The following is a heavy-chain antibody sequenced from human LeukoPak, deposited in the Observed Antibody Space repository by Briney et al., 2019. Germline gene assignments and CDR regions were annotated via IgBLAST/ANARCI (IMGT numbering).Heavy chain of an antibody. CDR2: IIPIFGTA. D-gene: IGHD2-15*01. V-gene: IGHV1-69*05. CDR1: GGTLSSYA. CDR3: ATPGIVVVVAAPLDY. Sequence: SVKASCKASGGTLSSYAISWVRQAPGQGLEWMGGIIPIFGTANYAQKFQGRVTITTDESTSTAYMELSSLRSEDTAVYYCATPGIVVVVAAPLDYWGQGTLVTVSS. J-gene: IGHJ4*02.